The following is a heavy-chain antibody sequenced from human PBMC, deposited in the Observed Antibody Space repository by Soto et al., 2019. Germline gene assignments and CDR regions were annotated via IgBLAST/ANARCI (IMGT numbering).Heavy chain of an antibody. Sequence: KVSCKASGGTFSSYTISWVRQAPGQGLEWMGRIIPILGIANYAQKFQGRVTITADKSTSTAYMELSSLRSEDTAVYYCARELPDYDFWSGYDYWGQGTLVTVSS. V-gene: IGHV1-69*04. J-gene: IGHJ4*02. CDR1: GGTFSSYT. D-gene: IGHD3-3*01. CDR3: ARELPDYDFWSGYDY. CDR2: IIPILGIA.